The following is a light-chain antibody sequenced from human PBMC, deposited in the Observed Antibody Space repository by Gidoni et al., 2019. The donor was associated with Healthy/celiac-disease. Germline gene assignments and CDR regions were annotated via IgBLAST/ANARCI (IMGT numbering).Light chain of an antibody. CDR3: QQSYSTPLFT. CDR2: AAS. J-gene: IGKJ3*01. CDR1: QSMSSY. V-gene: IGKV1-39*01. Sequence: DIQMTQSPSSLSASVGDRVTITCRASQSMSSYLNWYQQKPGKAPKLLIYAASSLQSGVPSRFSGSGSGTDFTLTISSLQPEYFATYYGQQSYSTPLFTFGPGTKVDIK.